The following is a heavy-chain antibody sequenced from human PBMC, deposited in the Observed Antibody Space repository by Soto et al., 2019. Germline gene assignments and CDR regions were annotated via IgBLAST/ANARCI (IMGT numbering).Heavy chain of an antibody. J-gene: IGHJ4*02. Sequence: EVLLVESGGALVQPGGSLRLSCAASGFTLSDNWIHWVRRAPGKGLVWVSRTNSDGSSVTYADSVKGRFTLSRDNAKNTWFRQMDSLRVEDTAMYYCVRAPEQRPFDYWGQGTLVTVSS. D-gene: IGHD6-25*01. CDR1: GFTLSDNW. CDR3: VRAPEQRPFDY. CDR2: TNSDGSSV. V-gene: IGHV3-74*03.